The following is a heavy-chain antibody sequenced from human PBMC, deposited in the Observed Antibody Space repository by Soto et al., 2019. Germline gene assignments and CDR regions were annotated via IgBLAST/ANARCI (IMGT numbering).Heavy chain of an antibody. CDR1: GGSISSSSYY. V-gene: IGHV4-39*01. D-gene: IGHD1-26*01. CDR3: ARVGATIYNWFDP. CDR2: IYYSGST. Sequence: SETLSLTCTVSGGSISSSSYYWGWIRQPPGKGLEWIGSIYYSGSTYYNPSLKSRVTISVDTSKNQFSLKLSSVTAADTAVYYCARVGATIYNWFDPWGQGTLVTVSS. J-gene: IGHJ5*02.